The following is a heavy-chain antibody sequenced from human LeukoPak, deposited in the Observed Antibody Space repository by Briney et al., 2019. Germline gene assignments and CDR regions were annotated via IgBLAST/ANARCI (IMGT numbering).Heavy chain of an antibody. J-gene: IGHJ2*01. Sequence: GGSLRPSCAASGFTFSSYAMSWVRQAPGKGLEWVSAISGSGGSTYYADSVKGRFTISRDNSKNTLYLQMNSLRAEDTAVYYCAKDLVLTGYSVPWYFDLWGRGTLVTVSS. CDR1: GFTFSSYA. D-gene: IGHD3-9*01. V-gene: IGHV3-23*01. CDR3: AKDLVLTGYSVPWYFDL. CDR2: ISGSGGST.